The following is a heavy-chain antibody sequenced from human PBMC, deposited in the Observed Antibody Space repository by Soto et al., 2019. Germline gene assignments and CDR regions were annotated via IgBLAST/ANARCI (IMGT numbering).Heavy chain of an antibody. D-gene: IGHD3-10*01. CDR1: GYTLTELS. J-gene: IGHJ6*02. V-gene: IGHV1-24*01. CDR3: ATWTVITGLESRYPVYYYGMDV. Sequence: ASVKVSCKVSGYTLTELSMHWVRQAPGKGLEWMGGFDPEDGETIYAQKFQGRVTMTEDTSTDTAYMELSSLRSEDTAVYYCATWTVITGLESRYPVYYYGMDVWGQGTTVTVSS. CDR2: FDPEDGET.